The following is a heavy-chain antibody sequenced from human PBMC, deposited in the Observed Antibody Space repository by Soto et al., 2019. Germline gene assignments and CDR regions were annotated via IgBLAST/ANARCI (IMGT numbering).Heavy chain of an antibody. Sequence: GGSLRLSCAASGFTFSSYSMNWVRQAPGKGLEWVSSISSGGSYRYYADSMKGRFAISRDNTKNMLYLQMNSLRVEDTAVYYCASRYCSSTSCGPGLFDSWGQGTLVTVSS. V-gene: IGHV3-21*04. D-gene: IGHD2-2*01. J-gene: IGHJ4*02. CDR3: ASRYCSSTSCGPGLFDS. CDR2: ISSGGSYR. CDR1: GFTFSSYS.